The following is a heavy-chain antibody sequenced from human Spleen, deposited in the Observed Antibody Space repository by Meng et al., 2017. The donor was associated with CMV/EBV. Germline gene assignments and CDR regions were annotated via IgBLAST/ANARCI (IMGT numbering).Heavy chain of an antibody. Sequence: ASVKVSCKASGYTFTGYYMHWVRQAPGQGLEWMGWINPNSGGTNYAQKFQGRVTMTRDTSISTAYMELSSLRSEDTAVYYCARADETNWFDPWGQGTLVTVSS. CDR2: INPNSGGT. V-gene: IGHV1-2*02. D-gene: IGHD5-24*01. CDR1: GYTFTGYY. CDR3: ARADETNWFDP. J-gene: IGHJ5*02.